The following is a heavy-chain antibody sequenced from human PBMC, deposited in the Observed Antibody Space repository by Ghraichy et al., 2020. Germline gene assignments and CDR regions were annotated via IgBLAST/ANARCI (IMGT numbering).Heavy chain of an antibody. CDR1: GFTFSRYA. V-gene: IGHV3-30*18. Sequence: GGSLRLSCAASGFTFSRYAMHWVRQAPGKGLEWVALRSPDENTKYYADSVKGRFTVSRDNSKNTLFLQMNNLSPEDTGIYYCAKGEDGSPDYWGQGTLVIVSS. J-gene: IGHJ4*02. D-gene: IGHD1-26*01. CDR3: AKGEDGSPDY. CDR2: RSPDENTK.